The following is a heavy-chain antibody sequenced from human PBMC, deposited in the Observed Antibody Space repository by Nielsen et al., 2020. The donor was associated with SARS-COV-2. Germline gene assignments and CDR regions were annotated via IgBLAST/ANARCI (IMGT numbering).Heavy chain of an antibody. J-gene: IGHJ4*02. D-gene: IGHD6-6*01. Sequence: GGSLRLSCAASGFTFRRSAMHWVRQAPGNGLAWVAIISYDGNNKYADSVKGRFTISRDNSKNTLYLEMTSLRAEDTAVYYCARETIEHTSSFFDFWGQGTLVTVSS. CDR3: ARETIEHTSSFFDF. CDR1: GFTFRRSA. CDR2: ISYDGNNK. V-gene: IGHV3-30*04.